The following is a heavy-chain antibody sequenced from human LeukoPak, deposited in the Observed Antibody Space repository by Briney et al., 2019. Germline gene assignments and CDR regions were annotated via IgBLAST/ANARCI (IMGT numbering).Heavy chain of an antibody. CDR2: ISYDGSNK. CDR1: GFTFSSYG. J-gene: IGHJ4*02. D-gene: IGHD1-26*01. Sequence: GGSLRLSCAASGFTFSSYGVHWVRQAPGKGLEWVAVISYDGSNKYYADSVKGRFTISRDNSKNTLYLQMNSLRAEDTAVYYCAKDIWSSGSYYPIDYWGQGTLVTVSS. CDR3: AKDIWSSGSYYPIDY. V-gene: IGHV3-30*18.